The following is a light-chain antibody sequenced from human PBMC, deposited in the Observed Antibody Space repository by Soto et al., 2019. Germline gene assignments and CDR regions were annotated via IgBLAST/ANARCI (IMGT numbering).Light chain of an antibody. V-gene: IGLV2-14*01. Sequence: QSALTQPASVSGSPGQSITISCTGTSSTIGGYNFVSWYQHRPGKAPKLIISEVTDRPPEISDRFSGSKSGNTASLTISGLQSEDEAYYYCSSYTRSSALGVFGGGTKLTVL. CDR2: EVT. CDR3: SSYTRSSALGV. J-gene: IGLJ3*02. CDR1: SSTIGGYNF.